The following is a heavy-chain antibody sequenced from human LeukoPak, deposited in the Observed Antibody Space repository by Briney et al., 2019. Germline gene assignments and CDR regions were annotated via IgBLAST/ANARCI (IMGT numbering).Heavy chain of an antibody. CDR1: GFTVSNKY. V-gene: IGHV3-7*03. D-gene: IGHD6-13*01. Sequence: GGSLRLSCAASGFTVSNKYMSWVRQAPGKGLEWVANIKQDGSEKYYVDSVKGRFTISRDNVKNSLYLQMNSLRAEDTAIYYCAKASSAGDSSSWNYWGQGILVTVSS. CDR2: IKQDGSEK. J-gene: IGHJ4*02. CDR3: AKASSAGDSSSWNY.